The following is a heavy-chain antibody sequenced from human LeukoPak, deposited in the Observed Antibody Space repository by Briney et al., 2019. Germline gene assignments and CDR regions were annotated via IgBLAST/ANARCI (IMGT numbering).Heavy chain of an antibody. D-gene: IGHD3-9*01. CDR2: INPNSGGT. CDR1: GYTFTGYF. V-gene: IGHV1-2*02. CDR3: ARAYYDTLTGHDY. Sequence: GASVKVSCKASGYTFTGYFVHWVRQAPRQGLEWLGWINPNSGGTDFAQKFQGRVTMTRDTSISTAYMELSRLRSDDTAVYYCARAYYDTLTGHDYWGQGTLVSVSS. J-gene: IGHJ4*02.